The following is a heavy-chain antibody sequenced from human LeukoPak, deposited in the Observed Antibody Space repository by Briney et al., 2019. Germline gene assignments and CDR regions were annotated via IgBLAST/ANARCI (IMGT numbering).Heavy chain of an antibody. CDR1: GGSISSSSYY. D-gene: IGHD6-13*01. CDR3: ARHAVYSSSWYPRGYYYYYMDV. Sequence: SETLSLTCTVSGGSISSSSYYWGWVRQPPGKGLEWIGSIYYSGSTYYNPSLKSRVTISVDTSKNQFSLKLSSVTAADTAVYYCARHAVYSSSWYPRGYYYYYMDVWGKGTTVTISS. V-gene: IGHV4-39*01. J-gene: IGHJ6*03. CDR2: IYYSGST.